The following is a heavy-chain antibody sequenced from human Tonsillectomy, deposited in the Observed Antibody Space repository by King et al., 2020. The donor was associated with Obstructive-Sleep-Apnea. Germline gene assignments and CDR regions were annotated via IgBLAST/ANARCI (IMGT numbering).Heavy chain of an antibody. CDR2: IDSSGDT. Sequence: VQLVESGGGLVQPGGSLRLSCAASGFSFSNYAMSWVRQAPGTGLEWVSGIDSSGDTYYADSLKGRFTISRDNSKNTLYLQMYSLRAEDTAVYYCAKPIITMIRGGTYYYYGMDVWGQGTTVTVSS. CDR1: GFSFSNYA. D-gene: IGHD3-10*01. CDR3: AKPIITMIRGGTYYYYGMDV. V-gene: IGHV3-23*04. J-gene: IGHJ6*02.